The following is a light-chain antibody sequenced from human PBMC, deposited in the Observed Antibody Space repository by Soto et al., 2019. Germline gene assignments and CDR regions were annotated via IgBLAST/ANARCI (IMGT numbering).Light chain of an antibody. CDR1: QRINNY. CDR3: QQSYSTPPA. CDR2: SAS. J-gene: IGKJ1*01. V-gene: IGKV1-39*01. Sequence: DFQMTQSPSSLSASVGDRVTITCRASQRINNYLSWYQQKPVRAPKLLIFSASSLQSGVPSRFSGSGSGTDFTLTISSLQPEDFATYYCQQSYSTPPAFSQGTKVDMK.